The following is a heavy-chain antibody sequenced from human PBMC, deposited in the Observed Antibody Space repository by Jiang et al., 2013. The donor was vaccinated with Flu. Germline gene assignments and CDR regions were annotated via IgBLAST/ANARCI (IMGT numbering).Heavy chain of an antibody. D-gene: IGHD2-21*02. J-gene: IGHJ5*02. CDR2: IYDNGRA. CDR1: GGPIISGDYF. V-gene: IGHV4-30-4*08. CDR3: ARGSVVVTAIDGWFDP. Sequence: GPGLVKPLQTLSLTCTVSGGPIISGDYFWTWIRQPPGKGLEWIGYIYDNGRAYYSPSLKGRVTISIDTARNHFSLTLTSVTAADTAVYYCARGSVVVTAIDGWFDPWGQGTPVTVSS.